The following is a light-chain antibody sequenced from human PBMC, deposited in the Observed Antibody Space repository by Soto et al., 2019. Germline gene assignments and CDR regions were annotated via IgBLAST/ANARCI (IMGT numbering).Light chain of an antibody. CDR2: GAS. CDR1: QSANSNY. V-gene: IGKV3-20*01. J-gene: IGKJ1*01. CDR3: PQYDSSPRT. Sequence: EIVLTQSPGTLSLSPGERATLSCRASQSANSNYLAWYQQKPGQRPRVLMYGASSRATGIPDRLSGSGSGTDFALTISRLETEDFAVYYCPQYDSSPRTFGQGTKVEIK.